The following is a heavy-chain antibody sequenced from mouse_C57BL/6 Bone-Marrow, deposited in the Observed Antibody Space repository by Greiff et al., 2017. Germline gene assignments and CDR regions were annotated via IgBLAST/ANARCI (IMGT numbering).Heavy chain of an antibody. D-gene: IGHD4-1*01. J-gene: IGHJ2*01. CDR2: INPSTGGT. V-gene: IGHV1-42*01. Sequence: VQLQQSGPELVKPGASVKISCKASGYSFTGYYMNWVTQSPEKSLEWIGEINPSTGGTTYNQKFKAKATLTVDKSSSTAYMQLKSLTSEDSAVYYCARDWDDYFDYWGQGTTLTVSS. CDR1: GYSFTGYY. CDR3: ARDWDDYFDY.